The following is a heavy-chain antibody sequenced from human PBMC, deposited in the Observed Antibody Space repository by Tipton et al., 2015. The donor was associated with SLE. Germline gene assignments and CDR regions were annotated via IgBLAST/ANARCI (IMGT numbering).Heavy chain of an antibody. V-gene: IGHV1-8*01. CDR2: MSPNSGDT. Sequence: QLVQSGAEVKKPGASVKVSCKASGYTFTSYDINWVRQATGQGLEWMGWMSPNSGDTGYAQKFQGRVTMTRNTSISTAYMELSSLRSEDTAVYYCARVYCSGGSCYSYIWGQGTMVSVSS. D-gene: IGHD2-15*01. CDR1: GYTFTSYD. CDR3: ARVYCSGGSCYSYI. J-gene: IGHJ3*02.